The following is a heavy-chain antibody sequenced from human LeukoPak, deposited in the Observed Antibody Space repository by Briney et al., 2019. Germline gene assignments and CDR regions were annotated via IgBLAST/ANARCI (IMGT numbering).Heavy chain of an antibody. CDR2: ISHDGTIE. Sequence: GGSLRLSCAASGFTFSDYPIHWVRQAPGKGLEWVAIISHDGTIEYYAGSVRGRFTISRDNSQNKLYLRMDSLRAEDTAAYYCVRVRSYDYIWGSYRFYGMDVWGQGTTVTVSS. J-gene: IGHJ6*02. V-gene: IGHV3-30-3*01. D-gene: IGHD3-16*02. CDR3: VRVRSYDYIWGSYRFYGMDV. CDR1: GFTFSDYP.